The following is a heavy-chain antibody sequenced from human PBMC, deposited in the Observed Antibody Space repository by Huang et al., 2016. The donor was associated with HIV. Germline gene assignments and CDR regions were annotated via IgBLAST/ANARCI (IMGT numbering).Heavy chain of an antibody. CDR2: ISNDGSNK. J-gene: IGHJ3*02. CDR1: GFTFSSHA. V-gene: IGHV3-30-3*01. CDR3: ARAKDSWDAYDI. Sequence: QVQLVESGGGVVQPGRSLRLSCAASGFTFSSHARHWVGQAPGKGLEWVAVISNDGSNKYYADSVKGRFTFSRDNSKNTLYLQMNSLRAEDTAVFYCARAKDSWDAYDIWGQGTMVTVSS.